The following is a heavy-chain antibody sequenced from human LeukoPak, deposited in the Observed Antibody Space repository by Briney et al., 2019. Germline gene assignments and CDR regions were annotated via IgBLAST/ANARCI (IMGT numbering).Heavy chain of an antibody. CDR2: IRSRGGTV. Sequence: TGGSLRLSCAASGFTFSDYYMSWIRQAPGKGLEWVSYIRSRGGTVYYADSVKGRFTISRDNAKNSLYLQMNSLRAEDTAVYYCARDFLEDDYWGQGTLATVSS. CDR3: ARDFLEDDY. D-gene: IGHD3-3*01. V-gene: IGHV3-11*04. J-gene: IGHJ4*02. CDR1: GFTFSDYY.